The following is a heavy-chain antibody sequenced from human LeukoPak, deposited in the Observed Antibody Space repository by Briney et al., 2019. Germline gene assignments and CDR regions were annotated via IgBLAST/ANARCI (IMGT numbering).Heavy chain of an antibody. J-gene: IGHJ3*02. Sequence: GGSLRLSCAASGFTFSSYGMHWVRQAPGKGLEWVAFIRYDGSNKCYADSVKGRFTISRDNSKNTLYLQMNSLRPEDTAVYYCAREGSGGAFDIWGQGTMVTVSS. D-gene: IGHD2-15*01. CDR2: IRYDGSNK. CDR3: AREGSGGAFDI. V-gene: IGHV3-30*02. CDR1: GFTFSSYG.